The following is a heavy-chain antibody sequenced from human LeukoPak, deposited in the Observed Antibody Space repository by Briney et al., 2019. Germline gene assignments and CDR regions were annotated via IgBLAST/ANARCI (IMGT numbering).Heavy chain of an antibody. CDR3: ARDTGSGYCSGGRCRGAFDI. CDR1: GFTFSNFW. D-gene: IGHD2-15*01. V-gene: IGHV3-7*03. CDR2: IKKDGSEK. J-gene: IGHJ3*02. Sequence: GGSLRLSCAASGFTFSNFWMSWVRQAPGKGLEWVANIKKDGSEKYYVDSVKGRFTISRDNAKNSLYLQMNSLRAEDTAVYYCARDTGSGYCSGGRCRGAFDIWGQGTMVTVSS.